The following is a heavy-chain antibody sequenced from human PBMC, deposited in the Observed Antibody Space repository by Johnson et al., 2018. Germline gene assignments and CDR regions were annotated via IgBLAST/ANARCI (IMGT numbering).Heavy chain of an antibody. V-gene: IGHV3-21*01. Sequence: EVQLVESGGGLVKPGGSLRLSCAASGFTFSSYSMNWVRQAPGKGLEWVSSISSSSSYIYYADSLKGRFTISRDNAKNSLYLQMNSLRAEDTAVYYWARDRWGLRGVRAFDSWGQGTKVTVSS. CDR1: GFTFSSYS. CDR3: ARDRWGLRGVRAFDS. D-gene: IGHD1-26*01. J-gene: IGHJ3*02. CDR2: ISSSSSYI.